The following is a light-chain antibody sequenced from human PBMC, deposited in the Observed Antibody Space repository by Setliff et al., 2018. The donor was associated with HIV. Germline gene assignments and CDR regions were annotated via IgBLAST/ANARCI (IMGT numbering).Light chain of an antibody. CDR3: NSYTSSSTLVV. CDR1: SSDVGGYHY. Sequence: QSALAQPASVSGSPGQSITISCTGTSSDVGGYHYVSWYQQHPGKAPKLMIYEVSNRPSGVSNRFSGSKSGNTASLTISGLQAEDEADYYCNSYTSSSTLVVFGGGTQLTVL. J-gene: IGLJ2*01. V-gene: IGLV2-14*01. CDR2: EVS.